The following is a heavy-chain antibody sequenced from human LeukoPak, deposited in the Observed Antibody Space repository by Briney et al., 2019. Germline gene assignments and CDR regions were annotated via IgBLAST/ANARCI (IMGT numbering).Heavy chain of an antibody. CDR2: INHSGST. V-gene: IGHV4-34*01. CDR1: GGSFSGYF. D-gene: IGHD6-19*01. CDR3: ASHQWLASSIDY. J-gene: IGHJ4*02. Sequence: SETLSLTCAVYGGSFSGYFCIWIRQPPGKGLEWIGEINHSGSTNYNPSLKSRVTISVDTSKNQFSLKLSSVTAADTAVYYCASHQWLASSIDYWGQGTLVTVSS.